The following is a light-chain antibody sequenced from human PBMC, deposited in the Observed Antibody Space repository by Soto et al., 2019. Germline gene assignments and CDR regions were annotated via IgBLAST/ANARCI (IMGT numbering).Light chain of an antibody. J-gene: IGKJ1*01. Sequence: IQMTQSPSSLSASVSDRVTITVRASQDIGNDLGWYQQTKGKAPNILIYAASSLRSGVPSRFRGISSGTHCTLPLNRLQAEDSATYFCLQNYTSPWTFGQGTKVDI. CDR1: QDIGND. V-gene: IGKV1-6*02. CDR2: AAS. CDR3: LQNYTSPWT.